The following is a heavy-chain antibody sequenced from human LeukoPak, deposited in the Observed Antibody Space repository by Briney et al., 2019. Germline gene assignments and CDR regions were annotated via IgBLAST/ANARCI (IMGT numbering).Heavy chain of an antibody. J-gene: IGHJ4*02. CDR3: ASYGSGSWYENDY. CDR2: IYTSGST. V-gene: IGHV4-61*02. Sequence: MPSETLSLTCTVSGGSISSGSYYWSWIRQPAGKGLEWIGRIYTSGSTNYNPSLKSRDTISVDTSKNQLSLKLSSVTAADTAVYYCASYGSGSWYENDYWGQGTLVTVSS. D-gene: IGHD3-10*01. CDR1: GGSISSGSYY.